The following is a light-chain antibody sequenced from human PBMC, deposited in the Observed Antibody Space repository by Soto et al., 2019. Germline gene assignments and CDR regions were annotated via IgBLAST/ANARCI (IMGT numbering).Light chain of an antibody. J-gene: IGLJ2*01. Sequence: QSVLTQPPSVSGAPGQRVTISCTASSSNIGAGYDVHWYQQLPGTAPKLLIYGNSNRPSGVPDRFSGSKSGTSASLAITGLQSEDEADHYCQSYDSSLSALFGGGTKLTVL. CDR1: SSNIGAGYD. V-gene: IGLV1-40*01. CDR2: GNS. CDR3: QSYDSSLSAL.